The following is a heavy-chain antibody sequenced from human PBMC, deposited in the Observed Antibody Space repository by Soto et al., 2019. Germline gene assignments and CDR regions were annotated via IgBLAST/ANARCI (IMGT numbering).Heavy chain of an antibody. CDR1: GGTFSSYT. J-gene: IGHJ5*02. Sequence: QVQLVQSGAEVKKPGSSVKVSCKASGGTFSSYTISWVRQAPGQGLEWMGRIIPILGIANYAQKFQGRVTITADKSTSTASMELSSLRSEDTAVYYCAREAHCSGGSCFKPNWFDPWGQGTLVTVSS. CDR2: IIPILGIA. D-gene: IGHD2-15*01. V-gene: IGHV1-69*08. CDR3: AREAHCSGGSCFKPNWFDP.